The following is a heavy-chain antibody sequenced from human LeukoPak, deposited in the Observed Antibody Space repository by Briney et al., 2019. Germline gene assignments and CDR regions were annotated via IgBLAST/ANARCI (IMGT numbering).Heavy chain of an antibody. V-gene: IGHV4-39*01. J-gene: IGHJ6*03. CDR1: GGSISSSSFY. Sequence: PSETLSLTCTVSGGSISSSSFYWAWIRQSPGKGLEWVGNIYDSGTTHYNPSLKSRVTISVDTSKNQLSLKLSSVTAADTAVYYCARQGGPPRYYYYMDVWGKGTTVTVSS. CDR3: ARQGGPPRYYYYMDV. D-gene: IGHD6-25*01. CDR2: IYDSGTT.